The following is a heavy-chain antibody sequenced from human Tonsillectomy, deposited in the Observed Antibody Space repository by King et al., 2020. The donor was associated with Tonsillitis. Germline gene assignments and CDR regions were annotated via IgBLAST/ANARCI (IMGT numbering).Heavy chain of an antibody. V-gene: IGHV3-21*01. J-gene: IGHJ4*02. CDR1: GFTFSSYG. Sequence: VQLVESGGGLVKPGGSLRLSCAASGFTFSSYGMNWVRQAPGKGLEWVSSISGGSSVIYYEDSVQGRFTISRDNAKNSLYLKMNSLRAEDTAVYYCARDHSSGYPTPNYWGQGTLVTVSS. D-gene: IGHD3-22*01. CDR2: ISGGSSVI. CDR3: ARDHSSGYPTPNY.